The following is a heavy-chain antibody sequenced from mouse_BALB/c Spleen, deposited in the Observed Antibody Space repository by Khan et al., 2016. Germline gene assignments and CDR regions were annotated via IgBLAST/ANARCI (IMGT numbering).Heavy chain of an antibody. Sequence: EVQLQESGPELVKPGASVKISCKASGYSFPDYFMNWVRQSHGKSLEWIGRIDPNYGETFNNQKFQVKATLTVDKSSSTDYMELLSLTSECSAVYYCVPDVQYADWGPGTLGTV. CDR2: IDPNYGET. CDR3: VPDVQYAD. CDR1: GYSFPDYF. J-gene: IGHJ3*01. V-gene: IGHV1-37*01. D-gene: IGHD6-1*01.